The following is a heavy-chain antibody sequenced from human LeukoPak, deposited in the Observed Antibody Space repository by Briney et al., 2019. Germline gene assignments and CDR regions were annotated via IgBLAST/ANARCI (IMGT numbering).Heavy chain of an antibody. CDR1: GYTFISYY. CDR3: ARGGWTYYYDSSGYSVDY. Sequence: ASVKVSCKASGYTFISYYMHWVRQAPGQGLEWMGIINPSGGSTSYAQKFQGRVTMTRDTSTSTVYMELSSLRSEDTAVYYCARGGWTYYYDSSGYSVDYWGQGTLVTVSS. V-gene: IGHV1-46*01. D-gene: IGHD3-22*01. J-gene: IGHJ4*02. CDR2: INPSGGST.